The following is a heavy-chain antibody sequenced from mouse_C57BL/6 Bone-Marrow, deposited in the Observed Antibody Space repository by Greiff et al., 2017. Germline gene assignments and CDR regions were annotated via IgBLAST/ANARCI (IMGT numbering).Heavy chain of an antibody. V-gene: IGHV1-81*01. J-gene: IGHJ3*01. CDR3: ATAWFAY. CDR1: GYTFTSYG. Sequence: QVQLQQSGAELARPGASVKLSCKASGYTFTSYGISWVKQRPGQGLEWIGEIYPGSGNTYYNEKFKGKATLTADKSSSTTYMELRSLTSEDSAVYSSATAWFAYGGRGNRVTVSA. CDR2: IYPGSGNT.